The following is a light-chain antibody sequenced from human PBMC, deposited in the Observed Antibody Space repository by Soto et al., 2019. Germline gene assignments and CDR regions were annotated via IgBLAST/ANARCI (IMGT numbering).Light chain of an antibody. Sequence: EIQLTQSPSFLSASVGDRVTITCRASQGINSNLAWYQQKPGKAPKLLIYTVSTLQSGVPSRFSGSGSGTEFSLTICSLQPEDFATYYCQLLNSFPITFGQGTRLEIK. CDR3: QLLNSFPIT. J-gene: IGKJ5*01. V-gene: IGKV1-9*01. CDR1: QGINSN. CDR2: TVS.